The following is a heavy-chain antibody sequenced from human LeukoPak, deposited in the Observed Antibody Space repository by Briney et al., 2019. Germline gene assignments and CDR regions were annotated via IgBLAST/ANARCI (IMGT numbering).Heavy chain of an antibody. CDR2: IYYSGST. CDR1: GGSISSDY. CDR3: ARLTRGYSGYDFYYFDY. D-gene: IGHD5-12*01. J-gene: IGHJ4*02. Sequence: PSETLSLTCTVSGGSISSDYWSWIRQPPGKGLEWIGYIYYSGSTNYNPSLKSRVTISVDTSKNQFSLKLSSVTAADTAVYYCARLTRGYSGYDFYYFDYWGQGTLVTVSS. V-gene: IGHV4-59*01.